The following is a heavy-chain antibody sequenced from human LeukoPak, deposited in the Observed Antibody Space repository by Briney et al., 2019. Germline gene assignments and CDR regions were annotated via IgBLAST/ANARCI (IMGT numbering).Heavy chain of an antibody. D-gene: IGHD3-22*01. CDR1: GFIFSSYA. J-gene: IGHJ4*02. CDR2: INTPGGST. V-gene: IGHV3-23*01. Sequence: GSLRLSCAAFGFIFSSYAMSWVRPAPGKGLEWGSAINTPGGSTYYANSVKGRFTIFRDNSKNTMYLQMNSLRAEDTALYYCARDKSSGYFYFYYWGPRTLVTASS. CDR3: ARDKSSGYFYFYY.